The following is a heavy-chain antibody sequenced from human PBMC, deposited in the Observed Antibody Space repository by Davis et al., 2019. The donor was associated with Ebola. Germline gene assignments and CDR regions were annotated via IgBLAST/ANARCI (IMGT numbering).Heavy chain of an antibody. Sequence: ASVKVSCKASGYTFTDYNIHWMRQAPGQGLEWLGRVILKSGATNYAQKFQCRVTMTRDTSIRTVYMELSSLRYDDTADYYCARGHNYAHEYWGQGTLVTVSS. V-gene: IGHV1-2*06. D-gene: IGHD4-11*01. CDR1: GYTFTDYN. CDR2: VILKSGAT. J-gene: IGHJ4*02. CDR3: ARGHNYAHEY.